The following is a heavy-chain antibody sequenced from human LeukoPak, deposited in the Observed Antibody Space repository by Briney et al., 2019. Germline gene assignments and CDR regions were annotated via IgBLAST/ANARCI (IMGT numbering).Heavy chain of an antibody. V-gene: IGHV4-34*01. CDR2: INHSGSS. CDR1: GGSFSGYY. Sequence: SETLSLTCAVYGGSFSGYYWSWIRQPPGKGLEWSGEINHSGSSKYIPSLKSRVTISVDTSKNQFSLKLSSVTAAETAVYYCARRVGRYFGERAYYYDYMDVWAKGTTVTISS. D-gene: IGHD3-10*01. CDR3: ARRVGRYFGERAYYYDYMDV. J-gene: IGHJ6*03.